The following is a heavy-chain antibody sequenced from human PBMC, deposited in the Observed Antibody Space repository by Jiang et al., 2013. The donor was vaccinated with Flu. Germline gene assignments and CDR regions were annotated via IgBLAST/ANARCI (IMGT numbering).Heavy chain of an antibody. CDR3: ARRDGSGSYSGSDYYYYGMDV. V-gene: IGHV3-33*01. D-gene: IGHD3-10*01. CDR2: IWYDGSNK. Sequence: GRSLRLSCAASGFTFSSYGMHWVRQAPGKGLEWVAVIWYDGSNKYYADSVKGRFTISRDNSKNTLYLQMNSLRAEDTAVYYCARRDGSGSYSGSDYYYYGMDVWGQGTTVTVSS. CDR1: GFTFSSYG. J-gene: IGHJ6*02.